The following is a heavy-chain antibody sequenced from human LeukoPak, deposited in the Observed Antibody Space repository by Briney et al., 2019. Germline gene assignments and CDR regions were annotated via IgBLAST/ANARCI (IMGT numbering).Heavy chain of an antibody. V-gene: IGHV1-18*01. CDR2: ISAYNYNT. CDR1: GYTFTSYG. J-gene: IGHJ6*03. CDR3: ARKSPENDDYGDYYYYYMDV. D-gene: IGHD4-17*01. Sequence: GSSGELCYRASGYTFTSYGFSRGARQSGQATEEKRSISAYNYNTNYAKKVQGRVTMTTDTSTSTAYTELRSLRSDDTAVYYCARKSPENDDYGDYYYYYMDVWGKGTTVTVSS.